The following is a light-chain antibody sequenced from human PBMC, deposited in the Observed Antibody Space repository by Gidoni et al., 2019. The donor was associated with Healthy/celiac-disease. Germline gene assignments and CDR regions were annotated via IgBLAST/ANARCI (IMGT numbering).Light chain of an antibody. CDR1: QSVSSY. CDR3: QQRSNWLALT. Sequence: EIVLTPSPATLSLSPGERATLSCRASQSVSSYLAWYQPKPGQAPRLLIYDSSNRSTCIPARFSGSGSGTDFTLTISSLVPEDFAVYYCQQRSNWLALTFGGGAKVEIK. V-gene: IGKV3-11*01. J-gene: IGKJ4*01. CDR2: DSS.